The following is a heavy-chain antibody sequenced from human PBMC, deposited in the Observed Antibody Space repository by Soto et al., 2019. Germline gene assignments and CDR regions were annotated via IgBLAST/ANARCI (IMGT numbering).Heavy chain of an antibody. CDR3: ARVVGCSSTSCHYGMDV. Sequence: GASVKVSCKASGYTFTSYGISWVRQAPGQGLEWMGWISAYNGNTNYAQKLQGRVTMTTDTSTSTAYMELRSLRSDDTAVYYCARVVGCSSTSCHYGMDVWGQGTTVTVSS. CDR1: GYTFTSYG. J-gene: IGHJ6*02. D-gene: IGHD2-2*01. CDR2: ISAYNGNT. V-gene: IGHV1-18*01.